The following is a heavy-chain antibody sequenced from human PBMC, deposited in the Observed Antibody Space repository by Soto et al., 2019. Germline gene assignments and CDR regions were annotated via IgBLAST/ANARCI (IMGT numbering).Heavy chain of an antibody. J-gene: IGHJ5*02. CDR1: GFTFDDYA. D-gene: IGHD3-10*01. CDR2: ISWNSGSI. CDR3: AKEVGDGSGSSVSWFDP. Sequence: GGSLRLSCAASGFTFDDYAMHWVRQAPGKGLEWVSGISWNSGSIGYADSVKGRFTISRDNAKNSLYLQMNSLRAEDTALYYCAKEVGDGSGSSVSWFDPWGQGTLVTVSS. V-gene: IGHV3-9*01.